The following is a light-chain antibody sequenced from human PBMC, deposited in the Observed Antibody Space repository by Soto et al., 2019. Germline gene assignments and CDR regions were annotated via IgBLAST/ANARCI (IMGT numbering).Light chain of an antibody. J-gene: IGKJ5*01. Sequence: EIVMTQSPATLSVSPGERATLSCRASQSVSSNLAWYQQKPGQAPRLLIYGASTRATGIPARFSGSGSGTEFIITISSLLSEDFAVYYCQQYNNWPPITFGRGTRLEIK. CDR3: QQYNNWPPIT. CDR1: QSVSSN. CDR2: GAS. V-gene: IGKV3D-15*01.